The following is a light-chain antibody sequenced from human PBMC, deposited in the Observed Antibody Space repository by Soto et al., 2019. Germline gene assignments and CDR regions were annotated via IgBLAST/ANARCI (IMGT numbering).Light chain of an antibody. V-gene: IGKV3-11*01. CDR2: DAS. CDR1: QSVSSY. J-gene: IGKJ5*01. CDR3: QQRSNWPRVT. Sequence: EIVLTQSPATLSLSPGERATLSCRASQSVSSYLAWYQQKPCQAPRLLIYDASNMSTCIPARFSGSGSGTDFTLTSSSLEPEDFEVYYCQQRSNWPRVTFGQGTRLEIK.